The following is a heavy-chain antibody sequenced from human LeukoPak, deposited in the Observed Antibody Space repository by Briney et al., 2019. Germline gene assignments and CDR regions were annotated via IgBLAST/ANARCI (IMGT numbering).Heavy chain of an antibody. CDR2: ISSSSSTI. J-gene: IGHJ6*02. D-gene: IGHD3-10*01. Sequence: GGSLRLSCAASGFTFSSYAMHWVRQAPGKGLEWVSYISSSSSTIHYADSVKGRFTISRDNAKNSLYLQMNSLRAEDTAVYYCASSPGSGSGSYSRVYYGMDVWGQGTTVTVSS. V-gene: IGHV3-48*04. CDR1: GFTFSSYA. CDR3: ASSPGSGSGSYSRVYYGMDV.